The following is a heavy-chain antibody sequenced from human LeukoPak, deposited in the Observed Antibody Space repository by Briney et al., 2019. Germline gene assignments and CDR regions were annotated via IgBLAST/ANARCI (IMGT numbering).Heavy chain of an antibody. CDR3: ARDHCSSTSCFLWPTNNWFDP. CDR1: GYTFTGYY. D-gene: IGHD2-2*01. CDR2: INAGNGNT. J-gene: IGHJ5*02. Sequence: ASAKVSCKASGYTFTGYYMHWVRQAPGQRLEWMGWINAGNGNTKYSQKFQGRVTITRDTSASTAYMELSSLRSEDTAVYYCARDHCSSTSCFLWPTNNWFDPWGQGTLVTVSS. V-gene: IGHV1-3*01.